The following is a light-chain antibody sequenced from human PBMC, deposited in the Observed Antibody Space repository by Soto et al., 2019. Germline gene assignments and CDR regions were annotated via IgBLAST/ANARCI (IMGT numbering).Light chain of an antibody. CDR3: SSYAGSNNYV. CDR2: EVS. Sequence: QSALTQPPSASGSPGQSVTISCTGTSRDVGGYNYVSWYQQHPGKAPKLMIYEVSKRPSGVPDRFSGSKSGNTASLTVSGLQAEDEADYFCSSYAGSNNYVFGTGTKLTVL. V-gene: IGLV2-8*01. CDR1: SRDVGGYNY. J-gene: IGLJ1*01.